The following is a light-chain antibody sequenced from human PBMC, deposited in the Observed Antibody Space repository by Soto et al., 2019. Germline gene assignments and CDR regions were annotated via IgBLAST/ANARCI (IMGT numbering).Light chain of an antibody. V-gene: IGKV3-15*01. J-gene: IGKJ4*01. CDR1: QSVSSN. CDR2: GAS. CDR3: QQYNNWPPLT. Sequence: EIVMTQSPATLSVSPGERSTLSCRASQSVSSNLAWYQQKPGQAPRLLIYGASTRATGIPARFSGSGSGPEFTLTISSLQSEYFAVYYCQQYNNWPPLTFGGGTKVEIK.